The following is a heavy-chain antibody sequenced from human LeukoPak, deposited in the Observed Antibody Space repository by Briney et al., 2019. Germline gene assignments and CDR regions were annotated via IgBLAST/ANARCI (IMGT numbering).Heavy chain of an antibody. Sequence: SETLSLTCTVSGGSISSYYWSWIRQPAGKGLEWIGRIYTSGSTNYNPSLRSRVTISVDTSKNQFSLNLVSVTAADTAVYYCARAPKYCTDGVCYKYYFDLWGRGTLVTVSS. CDR3: ARAPKYCTDGVCYKYYFDL. V-gene: IGHV4-4*07. D-gene: IGHD2-8*01. CDR1: GGSISSYY. CDR2: IYTSGST. J-gene: IGHJ2*01.